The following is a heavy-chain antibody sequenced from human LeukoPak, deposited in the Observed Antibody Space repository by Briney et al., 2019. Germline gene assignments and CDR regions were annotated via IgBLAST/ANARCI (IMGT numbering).Heavy chain of an antibody. J-gene: IGHJ3*02. CDR2: IYPGDSDT. CDR3: ARRGSYGNDAFDI. V-gene: IGHV5-51*01. Sequence: GESLKISRKGSGYSFTSYWIGWVREMPGKGLEWMGIIYPGDSDTRYSPSFQGQVTISADKSISTAYLQWSSLKASDTAMYYCARRGSYGNDAFDIWGQGTMVTVSS. CDR1: GYSFTSYW. D-gene: IGHD5-18*01.